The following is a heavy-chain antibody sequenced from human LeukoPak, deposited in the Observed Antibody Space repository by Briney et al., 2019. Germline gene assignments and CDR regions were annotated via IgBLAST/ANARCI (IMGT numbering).Heavy chain of an antibody. V-gene: IGHV3-74*01. CDR1: GFTFSNYM. D-gene: IGHD5/OR15-5a*01. Sequence: GGSLRLSCAASGFTFSNYMMHWVRQAPGKGLVWVSRIKSDGITITYADSVKGRFTISRDNAKNTLYLQMNSPRAEDTAVHYCAKDPSILTSTICDYWGQGTLVTVSS. CDR3: AKDPSILTSTICDY. CDR2: IKSDGITI. J-gene: IGHJ4*02.